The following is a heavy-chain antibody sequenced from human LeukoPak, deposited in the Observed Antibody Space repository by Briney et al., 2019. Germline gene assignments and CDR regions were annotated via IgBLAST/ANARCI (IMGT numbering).Heavy chain of an antibody. CDR3: ARMGGVVPVTPNWFDP. CDR1: AFTFSRYA. J-gene: IGHJ5*02. V-gene: IGHV3-30*04. Sequence: GGSLRLSCTTSAFTFSRYAMHWVRRAPGKGLEWLAVMSYDGSNEYYADSVKGRFTISRDNSKNTLYLQMNSLRAEDTAVYYCARMGGVVPVTPNWFDPWGQGTLVTVSS. D-gene: IGHD2-2*01. CDR2: MSYDGSNE.